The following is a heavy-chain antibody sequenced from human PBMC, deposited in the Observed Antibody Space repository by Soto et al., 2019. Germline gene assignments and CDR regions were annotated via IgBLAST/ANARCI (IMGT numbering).Heavy chain of an antibody. V-gene: IGHV6-1*01. CDR1: GDSVSSNSAA. CDR3: ARDGVVRADYFDY. Sequence: SQPLSLTCAISGDSVSSNSAAWNWIRQSPSRGLEWLGRTYYRSKWYYEYPVSVKSRITINPDTSKNQFSLQLNSVTPDDTAVYYCARDGVVRADYFDYWGLGTLVTVSS. CDR2: TYYRSKWYY. J-gene: IGHJ4*02. D-gene: IGHD3-10*02.